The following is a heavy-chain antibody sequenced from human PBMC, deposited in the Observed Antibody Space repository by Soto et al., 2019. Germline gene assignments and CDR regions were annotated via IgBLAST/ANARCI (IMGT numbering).Heavy chain of an antibody. CDR3: ASFSGATYGDYGGGINY. V-gene: IGHV4-39*01. D-gene: IGHD4-17*01. J-gene: IGHJ4*02. CDR2: VHYSGST. CDR1: GGSISGSSYY. Sequence: LETLSLTCTVSGGSISGSSYYWGWIRQPPGKGLECIGSVHYSGSTDYNPSLKSRVTISVDTSKNQFSLKLTSVTAADTAVYFCASFSGATYGDYGGGINYWGQGTLVTVSS.